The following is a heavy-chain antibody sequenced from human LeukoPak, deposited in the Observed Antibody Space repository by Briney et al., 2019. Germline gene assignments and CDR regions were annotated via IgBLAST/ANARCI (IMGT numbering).Heavy chain of an antibody. J-gene: IGHJ4*02. Sequence: KPSETLSLTCTVSGYSISSGYYWGWIRQPPGKGLEWIGSIYHSGSTYYNPSLKSRVTISVDTSKNQFSLKLSSVTAADTAVYYCARVGATKYYSDYWGQGTLVTVSS. CDR1: GYSISSGYY. CDR3: ARVGATKYYSDY. CDR2: IYHSGST. D-gene: IGHD1-26*01. V-gene: IGHV4-38-2*02.